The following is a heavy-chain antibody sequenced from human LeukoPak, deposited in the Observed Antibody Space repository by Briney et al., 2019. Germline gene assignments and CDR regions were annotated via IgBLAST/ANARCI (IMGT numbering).Heavy chain of an antibody. Sequence: SVKVSCKASGGTFSSYAISWVRQAPGQGLEWMGRIIPILGIANYAQKFQGRVTITADKPTSTAYMELSSLRSEDTAVYYCARDLLKYYYDSSGYYGNWGQGTLVTVSS. V-gene: IGHV1-69*04. CDR2: IIPILGIA. D-gene: IGHD3-22*01. CDR3: ARDLLKYYYDSSGYYGN. J-gene: IGHJ4*02. CDR1: GGTFSSYA.